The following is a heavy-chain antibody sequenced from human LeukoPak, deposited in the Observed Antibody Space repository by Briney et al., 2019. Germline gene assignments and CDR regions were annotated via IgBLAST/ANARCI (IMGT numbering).Heavy chain of an antibody. Sequence: GASVKVSCKASGGTFSSYAISWVRQAPGQGLEWMGGIIPIFGTASYAQKFQGRVTITTDESTSTAYMELSSLRSEDTAVYYCARAGDYCSSTSCYRMGSNWFDPWGQGTLVTVSS. D-gene: IGHD2-2*01. CDR3: ARAGDYCSSTSCYRMGSNWFDP. CDR1: GGTFSSYA. J-gene: IGHJ5*02. CDR2: IIPIFGTA. V-gene: IGHV1-69*05.